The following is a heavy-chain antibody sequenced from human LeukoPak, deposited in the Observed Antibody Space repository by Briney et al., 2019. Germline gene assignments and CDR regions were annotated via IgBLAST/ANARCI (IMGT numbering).Heavy chain of an antibody. CDR2: ISSSATSI. D-gene: IGHD4-23*01. CDR3: ASSDDYGGNRFDY. Sequence: GGSLRLSCAASGFTFSIYSMNWVRQPPGKGLEWVSYISSSATSIYYADSVRRRFTISRDNAKNSLFLQMDSLRDDDTAVYYCASSDDYGGNRFDYWGRGTLVTVSS. V-gene: IGHV3-48*02. CDR1: GFTFSIYS. J-gene: IGHJ4*02.